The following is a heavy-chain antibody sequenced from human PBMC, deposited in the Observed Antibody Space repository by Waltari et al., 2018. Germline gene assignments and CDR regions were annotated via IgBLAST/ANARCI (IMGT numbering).Heavy chain of an antibody. D-gene: IGHD6-13*01. CDR2: IYYSGST. Sequence: QVQLQESGPGLVKPSETLSLTCTVSGGSISSYYWSWIRQPPGKGLEWIGYIYYSGSTNYNPSLKSRVTISVDTSKNQFSLKLSSVTAADTAVYYCARGGSAAGTFDYWGQGTLVTVSS. J-gene: IGHJ4*02. CDR3: ARGGSAAGTFDY. CDR1: GGSISSYY. V-gene: IGHV4-59*01.